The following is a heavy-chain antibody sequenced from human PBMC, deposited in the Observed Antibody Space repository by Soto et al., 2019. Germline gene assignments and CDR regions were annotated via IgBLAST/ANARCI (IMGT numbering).Heavy chain of an antibody. CDR1: GFTFSSYA. CDR3: ASDLTRYGELDY. V-gene: IGHV3-30-3*01. D-gene: IGHD4-17*01. J-gene: IGHJ4*02. Sequence: QVQLVESGGGVVQPGRSLRLSCAASGFTFSSYAMHWVRQAPGKGLEWVAVISYDGSNKYYADSVKGRFTISRDNSKNTLYLQMNSLRAEDTAVYYCASDLTRYGELDYWGQGTLVTVSA. CDR2: ISYDGSNK.